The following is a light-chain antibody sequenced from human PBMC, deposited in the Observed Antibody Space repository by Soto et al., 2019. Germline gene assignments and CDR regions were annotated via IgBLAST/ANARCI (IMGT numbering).Light chain of an antibody. J-gene: IGLJ1*01. CDR3: TSYTRSPLYV. CDR1: SSDIGGSNY. V-gene: IGLV2-14*03. CDR2: DVN. Sequence: QSALTQPASVSGSPGQSITVSCTVTSSDIGGSNYVSWYQQHPGKAPRLIIYDVNNRPSGVSARFSGSKSGNTASLTISGLQAEDEADYYCTSYTRSPLYVFGTGTKVTVL.